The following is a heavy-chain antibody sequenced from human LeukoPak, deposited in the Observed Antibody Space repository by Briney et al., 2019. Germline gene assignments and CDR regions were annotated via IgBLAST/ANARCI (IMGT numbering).Heavy chain of an antibody. CDR3: ARVGVVVVADPLHFDY. Sequence: GASVKVSCKVSGYTLTELSMHWVRQAPGKGLEWMGSFDPKDGETIYAQKFQGRVTMTEDTSTDTAYMELSSLRSDDTAVYYCARVGVVVVADPLHFDYWGQGTLVTVSS. D-gene: IGHD2-15*01. J-gene: IGHJ4*02. CDR1: GYTLTELS. V-gene: IGHV1-24*01. CDR2: FDPKDGET.